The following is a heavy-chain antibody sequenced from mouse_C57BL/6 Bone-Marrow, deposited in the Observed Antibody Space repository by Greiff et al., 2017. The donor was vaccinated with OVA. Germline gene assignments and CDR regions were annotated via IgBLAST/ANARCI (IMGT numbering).Heavy chain of an antibody. Sequence: EVQGVESGGGLVKPGGSLKLSCAASGFTFSSYTMSWVRQTPEKRLEWVATISGGGGNTYYPDSVKGRFTISRDNAKNTLYLQMSSLRSEDTALYYCASAYYSKRGDYAMDYWGQGTSVTVSS. CDR3: ASAYYSKRGDYAMDY. CDR1: GFTFSSYT. D-gene: IGHD2-5*01. CDR2: ISGGGGNT. J-gene: IGHJ4*01. V-gene: IGHV5-9*01.